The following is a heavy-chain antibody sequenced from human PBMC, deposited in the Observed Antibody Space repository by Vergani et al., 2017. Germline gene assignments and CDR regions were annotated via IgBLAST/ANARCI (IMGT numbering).Heavy chain of an antibody. D-gene: IGHD3-10*01. J-gene: IGHJ6*02. CDR1: GGSFSGYY. Sequence: QVQLQQWGAGLLKPSETLSLTCAVYGGSFSGYYWSWIRQPPGKGLEWIGEINHSGSTNYNPSLESRVTISVDTSKYQFSLKLSSVTAADTAVYYCARAGATARSYGMDVWGQGTTVTVSS. CDR2: INHSGST. V-gene: IGHV4-34*01. CDR3: ARAGATARSYGMDV.